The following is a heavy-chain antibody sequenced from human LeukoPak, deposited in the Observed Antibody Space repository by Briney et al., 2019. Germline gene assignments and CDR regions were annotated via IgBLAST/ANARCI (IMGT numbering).Heavy chain of an antibody. J-gene: IGHJ4*02. CDR2: IDGSSTYI. V-gene: IGHV3-21*01. CDR1: GFTFNNYW. D-gene: IGHD3-3*01. CDR3: TKTPLSGYYFDL. Sequence: GGSLRLSCAASGFTFNNYWMTWVRQAPGQGLEWVASIDGSSTYIFYADSLKGRFTITRDNAKNSLYLQMDSLRADDTALYYCTKTPLSGYYFDLWGQGTMVTVSS.